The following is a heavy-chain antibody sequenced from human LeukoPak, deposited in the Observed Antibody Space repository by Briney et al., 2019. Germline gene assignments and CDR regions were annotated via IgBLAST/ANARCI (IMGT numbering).Heavy chain of an antibody. CDR1: GFTFSSYG. V-gene: IGHV3-30*18. J-gene: IGHJ4*02. Sequence: PGRSLRLSCAASGFTFSSYGMHWVRQAPGKGLEWVAVISYDGSNKYYADSVKGRFTISRDNYKNTLYLQMNSLRAEDTAVYYCAKVLSQGWWELGNWGQGTLVIVTS. CDR3: AKVLSQGWWELGN. D-gene: IGHD1-26*01. CDR2: ISYDGSNK.